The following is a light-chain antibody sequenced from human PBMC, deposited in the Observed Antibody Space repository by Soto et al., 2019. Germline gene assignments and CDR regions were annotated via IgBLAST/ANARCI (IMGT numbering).Light chain of an antibody. CDR1: SSDIGGYNY. Sequence: QSALTQPACVSGSPGQSITISCTGTSSDIGGYNYVSWYQQHPGKAPKLMIYEVSNRPSGVSNRFSGSKSGNMASLTISGLQAEDEADYYCSSYTTSFTRIFGTGTKVTVL. J-gene: IGLJ1*01. CDR2: EVS. V-gene: IGLV2-14*01. CDR3: SSYTTSFTRI.